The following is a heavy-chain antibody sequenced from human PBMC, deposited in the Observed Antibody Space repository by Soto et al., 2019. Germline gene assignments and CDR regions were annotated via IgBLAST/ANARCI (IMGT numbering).Heavy chain of an antibody. CDR2: INAGNGNT. D-gene: IGHD3-9*01. CDR1: GYTLSRYT. J-gene: IGHJ4*02. Sequence: ASVKVSCKASGYTLSRYTMHWVRQAPGQRLEWMGWINAGNGNTNYAQKLQGRVTMTTDTSTSTAYMELSSLRSDDTAVYYCARGVRYFDWLFGHFDYWGQGTLVTVSS. CDR3: ARGVRYFDWLFGHFDY. V-gene: IGHV1-3*01.